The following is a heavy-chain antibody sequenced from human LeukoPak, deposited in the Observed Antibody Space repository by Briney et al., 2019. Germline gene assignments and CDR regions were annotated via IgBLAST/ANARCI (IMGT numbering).Heavy chain of an antibody. CDR1: GGTFSSYA. J-gene: IGHJ4*02. V-gene: IGHV1-69*01. CDR2: IIPIFGTA. D-gene: IGHD6-19*01. Sequence: GSSVKLSCKASGGTFSSYAISCVRQAPGQGLEWMGGIIPIFGTANYAQKFQGRVTITADESTSTAYMELSSLRSEDTAVYYCATSFSSGWFYWGQGTLVTVSS. CDR3: ATSFSSGWFY.